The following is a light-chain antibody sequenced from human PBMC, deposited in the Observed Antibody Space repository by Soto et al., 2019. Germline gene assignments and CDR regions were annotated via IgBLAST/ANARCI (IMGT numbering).Light chain of an antibody. Sequence: QSALTQAASVSGSPGQSITISCTGTSRDVGGSNSVSWCQQHPGKAPKLLIYDVTNRPSGVSNRFSGSKSGNTASLTISGLQAEDEADYYCSSYTSSSTVVFGGGTKLTVL. CDR2: DVT. V-gene: IGLV2-14*01. CDR1: SRDVGGSNS. CDR3: SSYTSSSTVV. J-gene: IGLJ2*01.